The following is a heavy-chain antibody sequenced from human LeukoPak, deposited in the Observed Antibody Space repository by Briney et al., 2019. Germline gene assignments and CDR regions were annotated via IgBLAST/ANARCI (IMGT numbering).Heavy chain of an antibody. J-gene: IGHJ4*02. Sequence: GGSLRLSCAASGFTFNNHAMTWVRQAPGKGLEWVSVITGSGDGRYYADSVKGRFTLSRDNSKNTLHLQMNSLRAEDTALYYCAKDILTYYYGSSGYYFDSWGQETLVTVSS. D-gene: IGHD3-9*01. CDR2: ITGSGDGR. CDR1: GFTFNNHA. CDR3: AKDILTYYYGSSGYYFDS. V-gene: IGHV3-23*01.